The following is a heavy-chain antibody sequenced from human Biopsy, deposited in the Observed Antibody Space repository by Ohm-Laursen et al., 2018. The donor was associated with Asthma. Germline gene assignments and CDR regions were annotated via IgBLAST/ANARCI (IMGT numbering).Heavy chain of an antibody. J-gene: IGHJ4*01. CDR3: TRHNDY. Sequence: TQTLTLTYSFSGFSLSSSGANVNWIRQPPGKALEWLARIDWEEDKFYSTSLRTRLTISKGSSEDQVVLTMTNKGPVDTATYYCTRHNDYWGPGILVTVSS. CDR2: IDWEEDK. D-gene: IGHD1-14*01. V-gene: IGHV2-70*04. CDR1: GFSLSSSGAN.